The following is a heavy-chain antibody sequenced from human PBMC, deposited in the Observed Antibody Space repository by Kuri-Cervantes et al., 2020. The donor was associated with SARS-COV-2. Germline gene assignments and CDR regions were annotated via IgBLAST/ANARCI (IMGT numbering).Heavy chain of an antibody. V-gene: IGHV4-38-2*01. J-gene: IGHJ4*02. CDR2: IYHSGST. CDR1: GYSISSGYY. CDR3: ARVYGSYDYYFDY. D-gene: IGHD1-26*01. Sequence: SETLSLTCAVSGYSISSGYYWGWIRQPPGKGLEWIGSIYHSGSTNYNPSLKSRVTISVDTSKNQFSLKLSSVTAADTAVYYCARVYGSYDYYFDYWGQGTLVTVSS.